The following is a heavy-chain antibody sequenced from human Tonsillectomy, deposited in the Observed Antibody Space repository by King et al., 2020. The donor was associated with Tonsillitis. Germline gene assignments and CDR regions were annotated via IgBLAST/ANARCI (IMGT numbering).Heavy chain of an antibody. CDR2: ISHSGST. Sequence: VQLQQWGGGLLKPSETLSLTCAVYGGSFSDYYWSWIRQPPGKGLEWLGEISHSGSTNYNPSLKSRVTISVDTSKNQFSRKLSSVTAADTAVYYCARGKYDFWSGYPDYFDYWGQGTLVTVSS. CDR3: ARGKYDFWSGYPDYFDY. CDR1: GGSFSDYY. J-gene: IGHJ4*02. V-gene: IGHV4-34*01. D-gene: IGHD3-3*01.